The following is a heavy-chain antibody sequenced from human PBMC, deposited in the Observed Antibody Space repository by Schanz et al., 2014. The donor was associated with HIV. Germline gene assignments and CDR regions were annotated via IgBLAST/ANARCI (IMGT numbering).Heavy chain of an antibody. Sequence: EVQLLESGGGLVQPGGSLRLTCAASGFTFRSXAMTXXXXAPXKGLDWVSGITGSGVSTYYADSVKGRFTISRDNSKNTLYLQMNSLRAEDTAVYYCAKVVRFAMVTAPYYFDSWGQGTLVTVSS. D-gene: IGHD2-15*01. CDR2: ITGSGVST. CDR1: GFTFRSXA. CDR3: AKVVRFAMVTAPYYFDS. J-gene: IGHJ4*02. V-gene: IGHV3-23*01.